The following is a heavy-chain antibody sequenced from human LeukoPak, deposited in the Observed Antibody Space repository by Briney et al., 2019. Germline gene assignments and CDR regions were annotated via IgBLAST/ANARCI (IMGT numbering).Heavy chain of an antibody. J-gene: IGHJ4*02. Sequence: GGSLRLSCAASGFTFDNYRMNWVRQAQGKGLEWVSYIGSSSTPIYYADSVKGRFTISRDDAKSSLYLQMSSLRDEDTAVYYCARAMRSGYNYWGQGTLVTVSS. CDR2: IGSSSTPI. CDR3: ARAMRSGYNY. D-gene: IGHD5-12*01. CDR1: GFTFDNYR. V-gene: IGHV3-48*02.